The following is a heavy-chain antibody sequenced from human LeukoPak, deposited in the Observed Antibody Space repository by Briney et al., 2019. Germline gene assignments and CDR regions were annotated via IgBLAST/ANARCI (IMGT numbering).Heavy chain of an antibody. V-gene: IGHV5-10-1*01. CDR2: IDPSDSYT. D-gene: IGHD3-3*01. J-gene: IGHJ3*02. CDR1: DYTFTSYW. Sequence: GESLKISCKGSDYTFTSYWITWVRQMPGKGLEWMGKIDPSDSYTNYSPSFQGHVTISADRSISTAYLQWSSLRASDTAMYYCARQIFGVNDAFDIWGQGTMVTVSS. CDR3: ARQIFGVNDAFDI.